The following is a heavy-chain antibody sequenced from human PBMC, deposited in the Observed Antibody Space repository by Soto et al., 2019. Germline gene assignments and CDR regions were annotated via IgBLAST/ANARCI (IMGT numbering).Heavy chain of an antibody. CDR2: IYYSGTT. Sequence: WTWIRQHPXXXXEWIGHIYYSGTTDYNPSLKSRALISVDTSKNHFSLKLSSVTAADTAVYSCARHQWDXXXXXXMDVWG. V-gene: IGHV4-31*02. D-gene: IGHD1-26*01. CDR3: ARHQWDXXXXXXMDV. J-gene: IGHJ6*02.